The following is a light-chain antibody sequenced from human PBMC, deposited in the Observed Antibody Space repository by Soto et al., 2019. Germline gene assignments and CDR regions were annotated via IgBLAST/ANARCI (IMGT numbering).Light chain of an antibody. J-gene: IGKJ5*01. CDR1: QTISSW. Sequence: DIPITQSPSTLPGSLGDRVTITCRASQTISSWLAWYQQKPGKAPKLLIYKASTLKSGVPSRFSGSGSGTEFTLTISSLQPDDFATYFCHSRAFGQRTRLEI. V-gene: IGKV1-5*03. CDR2: KAS. CDR3: HSRA.